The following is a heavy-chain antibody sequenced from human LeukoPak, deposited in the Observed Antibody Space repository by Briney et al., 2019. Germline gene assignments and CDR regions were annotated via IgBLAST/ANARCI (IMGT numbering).Heavy chain of an antibody. V-gene: IGHV4-39*01. J-gene: IGHJ4*02. Sequence: SETLSPTCTVSGGSISSSSYYWGWIRQPPGKGLEWIGSIYYSGSTYYNPSLKSRVTISEDTSKNQFSLKLSSVTAADTAVYYCASLYYYDSSGYYYPSDYWGQGTLVTVSS. CDR3: ASLYYYDSSGYYYPSDY. D-gene: IGHD3-22*01. CDR2: IYYSGST. CDR1: GGSISSSSYY.